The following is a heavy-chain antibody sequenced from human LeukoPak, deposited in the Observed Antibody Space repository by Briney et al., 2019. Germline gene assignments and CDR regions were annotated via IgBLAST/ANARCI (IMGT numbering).Heavy chain of an antibody. CDR2: IYPGDSDT. Sequence: GESLKISCKGSGYSFTSYWIGWVRQMPGKGLEWMGIIYPGDSDTRYSPSFQGQVTISADKSISTAYLQWSSLKASDTAMYYCARQELGAAGTSGLDYWGQGTLVTVSS. CDR3: ARQELGAAGTSGLDY. J-gene: IGHJ4*02. V-gene: IGHV5-51*01. D-gene: IGHD6-13*01. CDR1: GYSFTSYW.